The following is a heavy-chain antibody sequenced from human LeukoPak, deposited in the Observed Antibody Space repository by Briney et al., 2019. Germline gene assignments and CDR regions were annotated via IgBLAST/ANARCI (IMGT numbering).Heavy chain of an antibody. CDR2: INSDGSSI. CDR3: AKAAYYDSSGYWGTFFDY. J-gene: IGHJ4*02. D-gene: IGHD3-22*01. V-gene: IGHV3-74*01. CDR1: GFTFSSHW. Sequence: GGSLRLSCAASGFTFSSHWMHWVRQAPGKGLVWVSRINSDGSSISYADSVKGRFTISRDNAKNTLYLQMNSLRAEDTAVYYCAKAAYYDSSGYWGTFFDYWGQGTLVTVSS.